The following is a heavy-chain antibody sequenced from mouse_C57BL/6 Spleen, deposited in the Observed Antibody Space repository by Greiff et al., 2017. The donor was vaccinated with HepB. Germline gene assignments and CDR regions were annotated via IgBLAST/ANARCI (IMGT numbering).Heavy chain of an antibody. D-gene: IGHD1-1*01. CDR1: GYTFTSYW. Sequence: VQLQQPGAELVMPGASVKLSCKASGYTFTSYWMHWVKQRPGQGLEWIGEIDPSDSYPNYNHTFKGKSTLTVDKSSSTAYMQLSSLTSEDSAVYYCAKDLRGFAYWGQGTLVTVSA. V-gene: IGHV1-69*01. J-gene: IGHJ3*01. CDR2: IDPSDSYP. CDR3: AKDLRGFAY.